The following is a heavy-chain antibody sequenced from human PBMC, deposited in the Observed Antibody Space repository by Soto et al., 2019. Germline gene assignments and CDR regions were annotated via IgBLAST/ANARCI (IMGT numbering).Heavy chain of an antibody. Sequence: VKVSCKASGYSFTSYAIYWVRQAPGQRLEWMGWINAGNGNTKYSQKFQGRVTITSDTSASTAYMGLSSLRSEDTAVYFCARGVENIVVVLDVFGYYGMDVWGQGTTVTVSS. CDR2: INAGNGNT. D-gene: IGHD2-2*01. CDR1: GYSFTSYA. J-gene: IGHJ6*02. CDR3: ARGVENIVVVLDVFGYYGMDV. V-gene: IGHV1-3*01.